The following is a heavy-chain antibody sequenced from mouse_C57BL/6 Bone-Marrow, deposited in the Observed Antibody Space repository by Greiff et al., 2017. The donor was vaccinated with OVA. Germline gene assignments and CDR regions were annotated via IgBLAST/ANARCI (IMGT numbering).Heavy chain of an antibody. Sequence: LQESGPELVKPGASVKISCKASGYAFSSSWMNWVKQRPGKGLEWIGRIYPGDGDTNYNGKFKGKATLTADKSSSTAYMQLSSLTSEDSAVYFCARHSGDYWGQGTTLTVSS. D-gene: IGHD1-3*01. CDR2: IYPGDGDT. CDR3: ARHSGDY. CDR1: GYAFSSSW. V-gene: IGHV1-82*01. J-gene: IGHJ2*01.